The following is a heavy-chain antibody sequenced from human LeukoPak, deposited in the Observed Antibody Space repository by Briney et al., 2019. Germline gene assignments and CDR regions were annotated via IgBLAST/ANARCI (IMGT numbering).Heavy chain of an antibody. CDR1: GGPISSSTYY. D-gene: IGHD4-11*01. Sequence: SETLSLTCTVSGGPISSSTYYWGWIRQPPGKGLEWIGTFYYDGSNYYSPSLHSRVPISVGTSKDQFSLKVRSVTAADTAVYYCARYSAFYHYMDVWGEGTTVTVSS. CDR2: FYYDGSN. V-gene: IGHV4-39*01. J-gene: IGHJ6*03. CDR3: ARYSAFYHYMDV.